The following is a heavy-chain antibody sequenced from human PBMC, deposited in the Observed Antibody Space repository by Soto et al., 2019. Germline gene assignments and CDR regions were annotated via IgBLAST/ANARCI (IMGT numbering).Heavy chain of an antibody. CDR3: ARHGDPGYSYGLGPLDYYYGMDV. V-gene: IGHV5-51*01. D-gene: IGHD5-18*01. CDR1: GYSFTSYW. CDR2: IYPGDSDT. Sequence: GESLKISCKGSGYSFTSYWIGWVRQMPGKGLEWMGIIYPGDSDTRYSPSFQGKVTISADKSISTAYLQWSSLKASDTAMYYCARHGDPGYSYGLGPLDYYYGMDVWGQGTTVTVSS. J-gene: IGHJ6*02.